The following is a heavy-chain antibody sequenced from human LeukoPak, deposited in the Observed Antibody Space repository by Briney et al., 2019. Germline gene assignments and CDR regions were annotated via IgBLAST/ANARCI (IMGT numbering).Heavy chain of an antibody. D-gene: IGHD6-13*01. CDR2: IRYDGSNK. CDR3: ARDKEELVPQYYFDY. Sequence: GGSLRLSCAASGFTFSNFGMHWVRQAPGKGLEWVAFIRYDGSNKYYADSVKGRFTISRDNSKNTLYLQMNSLRAEDTAVYYCARDKEELVPQYYFDYWGQGTLVTVSS. V-gene: IGHV3-30*02. CDR1: GFTFSNFG. J-gene: IGHJ4*02.